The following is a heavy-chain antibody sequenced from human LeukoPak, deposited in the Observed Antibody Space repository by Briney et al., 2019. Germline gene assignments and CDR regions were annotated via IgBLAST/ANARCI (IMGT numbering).Heavy chain of an antibody. V-gene: IGHV3-23*01. CDR3: ANKKKAYYYYYMDV. J-gene: IGHJ6*03. CDR1: GFTFNTYT. CDR2: ISNSGGST. Sequence: PGESLRLSCAASGFTFNTYTMYWVRQAPGKGLEWVSGISNSGGSTYYADSVKGRFTISRDNSNHTLYLQMNSLRADDTAVYYCANKKKAYYYYYMDVWGKGTTVTVSS.